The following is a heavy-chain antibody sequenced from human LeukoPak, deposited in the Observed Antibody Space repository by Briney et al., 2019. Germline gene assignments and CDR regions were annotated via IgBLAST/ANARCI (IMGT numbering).Heavy chain of an antibody. CDR3: ARLTVLYYFDY. J-gene: IGHJ4*02. V-gene: IGHV4-30-4*08. CDR1: GGSIGSATYY. CDR2: IYYSGST. D-gene: IGHD4-17*01. Sequence: PSETLSLTCTVSGGSIGSATYYWTWLRQPPGKGLEWIGYIYYSGSTYYNPSLKSRVTISVDTSKNQFSLKLSSVTAADTAVYYCARLTVLYYFDYWGQGTLVTVSS.